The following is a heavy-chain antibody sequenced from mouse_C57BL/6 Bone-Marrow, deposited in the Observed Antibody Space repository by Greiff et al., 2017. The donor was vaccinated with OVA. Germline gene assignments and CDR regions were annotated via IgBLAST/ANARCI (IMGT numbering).Heavy chain of an antibody. CDR1: GYTFTSYW. Sequence: QVQLQQPGAELVKPGASVKMSCKASGYTFTSYWITWVKQRPGQGLEWIGDIYPGSGSTKYNEKFKSKATLTVDTSSSTASMQLSSLTAEYSAVYYFARREWLRREAWFAYWGQGTLVTVSA. CDR2: IYPGSGST. J-gene: IGHJ3*01. CDR3: ARREWLRREAWFAY. D-gene: IGHD2-2*01. V-gene: IGHV1-55*01.